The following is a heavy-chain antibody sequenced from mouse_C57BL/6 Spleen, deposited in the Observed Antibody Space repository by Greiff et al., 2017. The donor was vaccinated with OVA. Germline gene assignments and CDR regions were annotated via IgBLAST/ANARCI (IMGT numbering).Heavy chain of an antibody. D-gene: IGHD2-10*02. CDR2: INPSSGYT. CDR3: ARFFLEDAMDY. V-gene: IGHV1-7*01. J-gene: IGHJ4*01. CDR1: GYTFTSYW. Sequence: VQLQQSGAELAKPGASVKLSCKASGYTFTSYWMHWVKQRPGQGLEWIGYINPSSGYTTYTQKFKDKATLTADKSSSTSYMQLSSLTYEDSAVYYCARFFLEDAMDYWGQGTSVTVSS.